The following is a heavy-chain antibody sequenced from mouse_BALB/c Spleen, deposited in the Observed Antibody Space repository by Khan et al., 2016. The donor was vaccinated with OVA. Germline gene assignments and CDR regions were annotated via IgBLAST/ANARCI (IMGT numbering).Heavy chain of an antibody. CDR2: ISSGGSYT. Sequence: EVELVESGGDLVKPGGSLKLSCAASEFTFSTYGMSWVRQTPDKSLDWVATISSGGSYTYYPDSVKGRFTISRDNAKNTLYLQMSSLKSEDTAMYYCARLAYYYNSEGFAYWGQGTLVTVSA. V-gene: IGHV5-6*01. CDR1: EFTFSTYG. J-gene: IGHJ3*01. D-gene: IGHD1-1*01. CDR3: ARLAYYYNSEGFAY.